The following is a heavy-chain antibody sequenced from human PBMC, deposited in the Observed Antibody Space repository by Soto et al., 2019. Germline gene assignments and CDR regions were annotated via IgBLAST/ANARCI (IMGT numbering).Heavy chain of an antibody. Sequence: EVQLVESGGGLVKPGGSLRLSCAASGFTFSSYSMNWVRQAPGKGLEWVSSISSSSSYIYYADSVKGRLTISRDHAKNSLYMQMNSLSAEDTAVYYCARALVTMVRGTNGMDVWGQGTTVTVSS. J-gene: IGHJ6*02. D-gene: IGHD3-10*01. V-gene: IGHV3-21*01. CDR3: ARALVTMVRGTNGMDV. CDR1: GFTFSSYS. CDR2: ISSSSSYI.